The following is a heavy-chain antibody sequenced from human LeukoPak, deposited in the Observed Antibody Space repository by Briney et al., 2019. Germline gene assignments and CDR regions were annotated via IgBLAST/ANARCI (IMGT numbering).Heavy chain of an antibody. CDR2: IYYSGST. J-gene: IGHJ4*02. V-gene: IGHV4-39*07. CDR1: GGSISSSSYY. Sequence: PSETLSLTCTVSGGSISSSSYYWGWIRQPPGRGLEWIGSIYYSGSTYYNPSLKSRVTISVDTSKNQFSLKLSSVTAADTAVYYCARDLIAAAGGLDYWGQGTLVTVSS. D-gene: IGHD6-13*01. CDR3: ARDLIAAAGGLDY.